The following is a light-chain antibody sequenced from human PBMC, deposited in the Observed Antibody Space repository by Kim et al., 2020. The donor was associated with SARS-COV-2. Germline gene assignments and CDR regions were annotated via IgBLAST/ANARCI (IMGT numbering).Light chain of an antibody. CDR3: RHRQT. CDR2: AAS. CDR1: QYVTRG. V-gene: IGKV1-5*01. Sequence: DIQMTQSPSTLSASVGDRVTITCRATQYVTRGLAWYQQKPGRDPKLLIYAASTLDRGVPSRFRGSGSGTELTLTINSLQPVNFASYCWRHRQTCGQDTKVEI. J-gene: IGKJ1*01.